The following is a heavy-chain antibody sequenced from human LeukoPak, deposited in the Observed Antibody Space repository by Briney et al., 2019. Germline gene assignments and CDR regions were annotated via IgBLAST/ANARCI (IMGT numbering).Heavy chain of an antibody. V-gene: IGHV3-21*01. D-gene: IGHD3-9*01. CDR1: RFTFSSYS. CDR2: ISSSSSYI. J-gene: IGHJ6*02. CDR3: ARDKGGYFDWPTSYYGMDV. Sequence: PGGSLRLSCAASRFTFSSYSMNWVRQAPGKGLEWVSSISSSSSYIYYADSVKGRFTISRDNAKNSLYLQMNSLRAEDTAVYYCARDKGGYFDWPTSYYGMDVWGQGTTVTVSS.